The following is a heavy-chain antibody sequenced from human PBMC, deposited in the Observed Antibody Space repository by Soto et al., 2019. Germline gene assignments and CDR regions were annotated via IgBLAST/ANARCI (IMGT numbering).Heavy chain of an antibody. CDR1: GYSFTSYW. Sequence: GESLKISCKGSGYSFTSYWISWVRQMPGKGLEWMGRIDPSDSYTNYSPSFQGHVTISADKSISTAYLQWSSLKASYTTMYYCAGYCRGGSRYPTPSLDSYGMDVWGQGTTATVPS. V-gene: IGHV5-10-1*01. CDR2: IDPSDSYT. J-gene: IGHJ6*02. CDR3: AGYCRGGSRYPTPSLDSYGMDV. D-gene: IGHD2-15*01.